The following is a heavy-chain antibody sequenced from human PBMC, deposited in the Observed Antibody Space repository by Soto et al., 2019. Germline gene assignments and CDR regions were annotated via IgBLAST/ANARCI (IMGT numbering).Heavy chain of an antibody. J-gene: IGHJ4*02. Sequence: VSGPTLVNPTQTLTLTCTFSGFSLTTTGMSVSWIRQPPGKALEWLARIDWADDKYYSTSLKTRLTISKDTSKNQVVLTMTNMDPVDTATFFCARVNDYILDFWGQGALVTVSS. CDR2: IDWADDK. V-gene: IGHV2-70*11. CDR1: GFSLTTTGMS. CDR3: ARVNDYILDF. D-gene: IGHD2-15*01.